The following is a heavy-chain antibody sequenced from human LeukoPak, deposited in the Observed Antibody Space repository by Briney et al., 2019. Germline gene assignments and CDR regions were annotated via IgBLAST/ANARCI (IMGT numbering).Heavy chain of an antibody. V-gene: IGHV1-2*02. CDR1: GYTFTGYY. CDR3: ARGAVPSRWLFRNPNWFDP. J-gene: IGHJ5*02. D-gene: IGHD3-9*01. Sequence: ASVKVSCKASGYTFTGYYMHWVRQAPGQGLEWMGWINPNSGGTNYAQKFQGRVTMTRDTSISTAYMELSRLRSEDTAVYYCARGAVPSRWLFRNPNWFDPWGQGTLVTVSS. CDR2: INPNSGGT.